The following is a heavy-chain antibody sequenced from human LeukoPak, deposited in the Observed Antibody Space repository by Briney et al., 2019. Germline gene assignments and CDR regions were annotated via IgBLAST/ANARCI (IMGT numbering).Heavy chain of an antibody. J-gene: IGHJ4*02. Sequence: SETLSLTCAVYGGSISSYYWSWIRQPAGKGLEWIGRIYTSGSTNYNPSLKSRVTMSVDTSKNQFSLKLSSVTAADTAVYYCAASVTPEYYFDYWGQGTLVTVSS. CDR3: AASVTPEYYFDY. V-gene: IGHV4-59*10. D-gene: IGHD4-17*01. CDR2: IYTSGST. CDR1: GGSISSYY.